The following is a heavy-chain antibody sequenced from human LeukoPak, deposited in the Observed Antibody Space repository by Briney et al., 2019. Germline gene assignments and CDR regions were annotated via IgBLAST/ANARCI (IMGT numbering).Heavy chain of an antibody. CDR2: INPNSGGT. V-gene: IGHV1-2*02. D-gene: IGHD2-2*01. CDR3: ARVFYAKDIVVVPAYYYYYLDV. J-gene: IGHJ6*03. Sequence: ASVKVSCKASGYTFTGYYMHWLRQAPGQGLEWMGWINPNSGGTNYAQKFQGRVTMTRDTSISTAYMEVSRLRSDDTGVYYCARVFYAKDIVVVPAYYYYYLDVWGKGTTVTVSS. CDR1: GYTFTGYY.